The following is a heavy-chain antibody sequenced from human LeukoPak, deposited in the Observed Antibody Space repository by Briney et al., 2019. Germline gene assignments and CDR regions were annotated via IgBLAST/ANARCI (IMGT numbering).Heavy chain of an antibody. CDR3: ARGARTVDY. CDR2: ISYDGSNK. Sequence: GGSLRLSCAASGFTFSSYAMHWVRQAPGKGLEWVAVISYDGSNKYYADSVKGRFTISRDNSKNTPYLQMNSLRAEDTAVYYCARGARTVDYWGQRTLVTVSS. J-gene: IGHJ4*02. V-gene: IGHV3-30*01. CDR1: GFTFSSYA.